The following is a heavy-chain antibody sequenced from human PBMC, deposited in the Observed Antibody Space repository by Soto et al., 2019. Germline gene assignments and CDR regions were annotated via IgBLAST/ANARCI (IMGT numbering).Heavy chain of an antibody. V-gene: IGHV4-61*01. CDR3: ARGGNGRYYYYGVDV. D-gene: IGHD4-4*01. CDR2: IYNSEST. J-gene: IGHJ6*02. Sequence: PSETLSLTCTVSGASANSGSYYWSWIRQPPGEGLEWIGCIYNSESTNYNPSLKSRITISVDTSKNQFSLKLSSVTTADTAVYYCARGGNGRYYYYGVDVWGQGTTVTVSS. CDR1: GASANSGSYY.